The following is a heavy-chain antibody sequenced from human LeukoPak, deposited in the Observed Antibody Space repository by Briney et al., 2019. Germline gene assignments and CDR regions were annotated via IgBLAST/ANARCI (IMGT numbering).Heavy chain of an antibody. J-gene: IGHJ3*02. CDR2: ISSSSSYI. CDR3: AREGITMVRGGAFDI. CDR1: GFTFSSYS. Sequence: GGSLRLSCAASGFTFSSYSMNWVRQAPGKGLEWVSSISSSSSYIYYADSVKGRFTISRDNAKNSLYLQMNSLRAEDTAVYYCAREGITMVRGGAFDIWGQGTMVTVSS. D-gene: IGHD3-10*01. V-gene: IGHV3-21*01.